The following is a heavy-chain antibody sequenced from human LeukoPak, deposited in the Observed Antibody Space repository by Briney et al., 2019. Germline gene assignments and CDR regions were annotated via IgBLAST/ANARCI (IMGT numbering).Heavy chain of an antibody. CDR2: TYYRSKWYD. Sequence: SQTLSLTCAISGDGVSSKNGAWNWIRQSPSRGLEWLGRTYYRSKWYDEYADSAKGRVTISPDTSKNQFSLHVYSVTPEDTAVYYCARDLETSGWYTFDFWGQGTLVTVSS. J-gene: IGHJ5*01. CDR3: ARDLETSGWYTFDF. CDR1: GDGVSSKNGA. V-gene: IGHV6-1*01. D-gene: IGHD6-19*01.